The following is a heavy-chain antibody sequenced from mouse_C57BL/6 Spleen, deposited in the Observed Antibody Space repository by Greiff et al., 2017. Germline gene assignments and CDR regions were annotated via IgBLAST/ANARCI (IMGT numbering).Heavy chain of an antibody. J-gene: IGHJ3*01. V-gene: IGHV1-4*01. CDR1: GYTFTSYT. Sequence: VQLQQSGAELARPGASVKMSCKASGYTFTSYTMHWVKQRPGQGLEWIGYINPSSGYTKYNQKFKDKSTLTAAKSSSTAYMQLSSLTSEDSAVYYCARDSYGFAYWGQGTLVTVSA. D-gene: IGHD1-1*01. CDR3: ARDSYGFAY. CDR2: INPSSGYT.